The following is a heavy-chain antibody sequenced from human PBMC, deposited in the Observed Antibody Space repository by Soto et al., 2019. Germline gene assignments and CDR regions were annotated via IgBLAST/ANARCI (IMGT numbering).Heavy chain of an antibody. V-gene: IGHV6-1*01. J-gene: IGHJ3*02. D-gene: IGHD2-21*02. Sequence: PSQTLSLTCAISGDSVSSNSAAWNWIRQSPSRGLEWLGRTYYRSKWYNDYAVSVKSRITINPDTSKNQFSLQLNSVTPEDTAVYYCAFSYCGGDCYFLTLGLDAFDIWGQGTMVTVSS. CDR3: AFSYCGGDCYFLTLGLDAFDI. CDR1: GDSVSSNSAA. CDR2: TYYRSKWYN.